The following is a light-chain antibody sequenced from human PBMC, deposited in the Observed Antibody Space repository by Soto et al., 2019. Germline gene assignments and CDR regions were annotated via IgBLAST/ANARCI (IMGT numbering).Light chain of an antibody. J-gene: IGKJ4*01. CDR3: QQYHRSPVT. V-gene: IGKV1-5*03. CDR1: QSINSW. CDR2: KAS. Sequence: DIQMTQSPSTLSAFVGDRVTITCRASQSINSWLAWYQQKPGKAPNLLIYKASNLESGAPSRFSGSGSGTEFTLTISSLQPDDFATYYCQQYHRSPVTFDGGTKVEIK.